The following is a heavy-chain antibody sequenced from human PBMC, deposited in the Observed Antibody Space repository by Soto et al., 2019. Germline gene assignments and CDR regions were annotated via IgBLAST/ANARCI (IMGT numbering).Heavy chain of an antibody. CDR1: GGSISSSSYY. V-gene: IGHV4-39*01. CDR3: ARGIGVVVVAAPYYFDY. CDR2: IYYSGST. Sequence: PSETLSLTCTVSGGSISSSSYYWGWIRQPPGKGLEWIGSIYYSGSTYYNPSLKSRVTISVDTSKNQFSLKLSSVTAADTAVYYCARGIGVVVVAAPYYFDYWGQGTLVTVSS. J-gene: IGHJ4*02. D-gene: IGHD2-15*01.